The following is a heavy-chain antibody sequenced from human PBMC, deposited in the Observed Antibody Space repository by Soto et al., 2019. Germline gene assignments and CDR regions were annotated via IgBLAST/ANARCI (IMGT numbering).Heavy chain of an antibody. Sequence: PSETLSLTCTVSGGSISSYYWSWIRQPPGKGLEWIGYIYYSGSTNYNPSLKSRVTISVDTSKNQFSLKLSSVTAADTAVYYCAREGSAAGPNFDYWGQGTLVTVS. CDR1: GGSISSYY. CDR2: IYYSGST. D-gene: IGHD6-13*01. J-gene: IGHJ4*02. CDR3: AREGSAAGPNFDY. V-gene: IGHV4-59*01.